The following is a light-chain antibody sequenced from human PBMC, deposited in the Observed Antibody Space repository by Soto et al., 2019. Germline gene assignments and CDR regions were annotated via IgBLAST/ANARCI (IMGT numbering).Light chain of an antibody. CDR2: DAS. J-gene: IGKJ4*01. CDR1: QSVSSY. Sequence: EIVLTQSPATLSLSPGERVTLSCRASQSVSSYLAWYQQKPGQAPRLLIYDASNRAAGIPARFSGGGSGTDFTLTISSLEPEDFAVYYCQQRLNWPLTFGGGTKVEIK. V-gene: IGKV3-11*01. CDR3: QQRLNWPLT.